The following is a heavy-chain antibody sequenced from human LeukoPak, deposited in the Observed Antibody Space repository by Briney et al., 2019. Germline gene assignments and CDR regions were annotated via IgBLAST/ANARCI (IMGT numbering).Heavy chain of an antibody. D-gene: IGHD3-3*01. CDR1: GGSISSGGYS. Sequence: SQTLSLTCTVSGGSISSGGYSWSWIRQHPGKGLEWIGYIYYSGSTYYNPSLKSRVTISVDTSKNQLSLKLSSVTAADTAVYYCARAGGLRFLEWLTPPFHGWFDPWGQGTLVTVSS. J-gene: IGHJ5*02. CDR3: ARAGGLRFLEWLTPPFHGWFDP. CDR2: IYYSGST. V-gene: IGHV4-31*03.